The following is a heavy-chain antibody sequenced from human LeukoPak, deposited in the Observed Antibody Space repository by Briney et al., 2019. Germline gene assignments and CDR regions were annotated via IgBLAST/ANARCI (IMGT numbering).Heavy chain of an antibody. CDR1: GGSFSGYY. CDR2: INHSGST. J-gene: IGHJ6*03. CDR3: AREWRIRDYYYYMDV. D-gene: IGHD5-12*01. Sequence: SETLSLTCAVYGGSFSGYYWSWIRQPPGGGLEWMGEINHSGSTNYNQSLKSRVTISVDTSKSQFSLKLSSVTAADIAVYYYAREWRIRDYYYYMDVWGKGTTVTVSS. V-gene: IGHV4-34*01.